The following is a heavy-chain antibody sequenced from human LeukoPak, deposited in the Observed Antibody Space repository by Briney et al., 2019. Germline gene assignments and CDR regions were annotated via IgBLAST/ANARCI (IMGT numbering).Heavy chain of an antibody. V-gene: IGHV3-21*01. Sequence: GGSLRLSCAASGFTFSSYSMNWVRQAPGKGLEWVSSISSSSSYIYYADSVKGRFPISRDNAKNSLYLQMNSLRAEDTAVYYCARVSVRPTGSLDYWGQGTLVTVSS. CDR1: GFTFSSYS. J-gene: IGHJ4*02. CDR2: ISSSSSYI. CDR3: ARVSVRPTGSLDY. D-gene: IGHD3-10*01.